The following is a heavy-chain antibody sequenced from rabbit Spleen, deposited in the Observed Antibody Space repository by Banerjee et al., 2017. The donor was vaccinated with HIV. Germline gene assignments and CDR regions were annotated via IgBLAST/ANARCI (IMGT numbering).Heavy chain of an antibody. CDR2: IEGGSSAFS. J-gene: IGHJ6*01. CDR1: GVSFSSNHY. CDR3: ARWPLDSDWSAGSL. Sequence: QSLEESGGDLVKPGASLTLTCTASGVSFSSNHYMCWVRQAPGKGLEWIACIEGGSSAFSYFASWAKGRFTISKTSSTTVTLQMTSLTAADTATYFCARWPLDSDWSAGSLWGQGTLVTVS. V-gene: IGHV1S40*01. D-gene: IGHD4-1*01.